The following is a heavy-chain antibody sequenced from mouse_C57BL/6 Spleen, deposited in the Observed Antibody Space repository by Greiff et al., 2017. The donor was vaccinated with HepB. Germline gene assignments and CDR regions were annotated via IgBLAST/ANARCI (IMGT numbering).Heavy chain of an antibody. D-gene: IGHD2-3*01. J-gene: IGHJ1*03. CDR3: ARPDVYSLYFDV. CDR2: IYPGDGDT. CDR1: GYAFSSSW. V-gene: IGHV1-82*01. Sequence: VQLQQSGPELVKPGASVKISCKASGYAFSSSWMNWVKQRPGKGLEWIGRIYPGDGDTNYNGKFKGKATLTADKSSSTAYMQLSSLTSEDSAVYFCARPDVYSLYFDVWGTGTTVTVSS.